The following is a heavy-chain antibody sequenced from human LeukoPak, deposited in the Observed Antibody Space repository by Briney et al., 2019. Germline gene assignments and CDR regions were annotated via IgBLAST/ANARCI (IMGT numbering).Heavy chain of an antibody. CDR3: ARFWVFGADTSPPYPQGMDG. Sequence: ASVKVSCKASGYTFTSFGIGWVRQAPGQGLEWMGWISAYNGNTNYAQKLQGRVTMTTDTSTSTAYMELRSLRSDDTAVYYCARFWVFGADTSPPYPQGMDGWGQGTAVSVSS. V-gene: IGHV1-18*01. CDR2: ISAYNGNT. CDR1: GYTFTSFG. J-gene: IGHJ6*02. D-gene: IGHD3-3*01.